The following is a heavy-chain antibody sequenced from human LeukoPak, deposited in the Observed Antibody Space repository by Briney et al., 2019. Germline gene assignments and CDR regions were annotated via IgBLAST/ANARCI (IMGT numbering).Heavy chain of an antibody. D-gene: IGHD2-21*02. V-gene: IGHV1-18*01. J-gene: IGHJ4*02. CDR2: INTQNGQT. Sequence: GASVKVSCKASGYTFTTYGMSWVRQAPGQGLEWMGWINTQNGQTNYAQKVQGRVTMTTDTSTSTAYMELRSPRSDDTAVYFCARKGCFGDCYLFDYWGQGTLVTVSS. CDR1: GYTFTTYG. CDR3: ARKGCFGDCYLFDY.